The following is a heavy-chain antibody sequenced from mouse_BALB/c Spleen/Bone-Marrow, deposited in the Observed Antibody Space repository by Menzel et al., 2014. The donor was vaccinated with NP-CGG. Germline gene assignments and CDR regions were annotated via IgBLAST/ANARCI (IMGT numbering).Heavy chain of an antibody. CDR2: IYPSDNYT. V-gene: IGHV1-69*02. CDR3: TRTYEYFDY. J-gene: IGHJ2*01. D-gene: IGHD2-3*01. Sequence: QVQLQQSGAELVRPGASVKLSCKASGYIFTSYWINWVKQRPGEGLEWIGNIYPSDNYTNYNQKFKGKATSTVDKSSSTAYMQLSSPTSVDSAVYYCTRTYEYFDYWGQGTTLTVSS. CDR1: GYIFTSYW.